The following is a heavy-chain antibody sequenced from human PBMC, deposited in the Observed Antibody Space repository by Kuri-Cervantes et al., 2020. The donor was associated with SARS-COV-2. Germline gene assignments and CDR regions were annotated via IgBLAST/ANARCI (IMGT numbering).Heavy chain of an antibody. J-gene: IGHJ4*02. CDR3: ARDPSWELQQILEPYFDY. Sequence: GGSLRLSCAASGFTFSSYAMHWVRQAPGKGLEWVAVISYDGSNKYYADSVKGRFTISRDNSKNTLYLQMNSLRAEDTAVYYCARDPSWELQQILEPYFDYWGQGTLVTVSS. V-gene: IGHV3-30-3*01. CDR2: ISYDGSNK. D-gene: IGHD1-26*01. CDR1: GFTFSSYA.